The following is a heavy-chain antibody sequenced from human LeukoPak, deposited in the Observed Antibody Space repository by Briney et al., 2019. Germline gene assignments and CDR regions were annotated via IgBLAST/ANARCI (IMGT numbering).Heavy chain of an antibody. D-gene: IGHD5-12*01. Sequence: PSETLSFTCTVSGGSISSSSYYWGWIRQPPGKGLEWIGSIYYSGSTYYNPSLKSRVTISVDTSKNQFSLKLSSVTAADTAVYYCARHLYSGYDRALDYWGQGTLVTVSS. CDR2: IYYSGST. V-gene: IGHV4-39*01. CDR1: GGSISSSSYY. CDR3: ARHLYSGYDRALDY. J-gene: IGHJ4*02.